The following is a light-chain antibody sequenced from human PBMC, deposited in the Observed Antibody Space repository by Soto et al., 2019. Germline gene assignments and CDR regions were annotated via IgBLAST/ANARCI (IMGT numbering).Light chain of an antibody. V-gene: IGKV3-20*01. Sequence: EIVLTQSPGTLSLSPGERAALSCRASQSVSSTYVAWYQQKPGQAPRLLIYAASSRATGIPDRFSGSGSGTDFSLTISRLEPEDFAVYYCHQYATSPWTFGQGAKVEMK. CDR2: AAS. J-gene: IGKJ1*01. CDR1: QSVSSTY. CDR3: HQYATSPWT.